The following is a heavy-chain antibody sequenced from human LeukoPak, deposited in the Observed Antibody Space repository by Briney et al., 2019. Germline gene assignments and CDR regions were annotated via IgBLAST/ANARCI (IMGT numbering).Heavy chain of an antibody. CDR1: GFTFSSYG. D-gene: IGHD5-12*01. J-gene: IGHJ4*02. V-gene: IGHV3-30*02. Sequence: GGSLRLSCAASGFTFSSYGMHWVRQAPGKGLEWVAFIRYDGSNKYYADSVKGRFTISRDNSKNTLYLQMNSLRAEDTAEYYCAKTLDVLATSRDYFDYWGQGTLVTVSS. CDR3: AKTLDVLATSRDYFDY. CDR2: IRYDGSNK.